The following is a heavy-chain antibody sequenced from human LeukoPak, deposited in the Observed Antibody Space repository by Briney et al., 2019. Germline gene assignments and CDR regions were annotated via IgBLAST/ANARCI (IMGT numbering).Heavy chain of an antibody. V-gene: IGHV1-2*02. J-gene: IGHJ5*02. Sequence: ASVKVSCKASGYTFTGYYMHWVRQAPGQGLEWMGWINPNSGGTNYAQKFQGRVTMTRDTSISTAYMGLSRLRSDDTAVYYCARHMALRRDWFDPWGQGTLVTVSS. CDR2: INPNSGGT. CDR1: GYTFTGYY. CDR3: ARHMALRRDWFDP. D-gene: IGHD2-21*01.